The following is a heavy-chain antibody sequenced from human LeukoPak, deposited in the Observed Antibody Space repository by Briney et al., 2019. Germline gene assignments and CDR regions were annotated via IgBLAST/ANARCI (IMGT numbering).Heavy chain of an antibody. J-gene: IGHJ4*02. CDR1: GYTFTSYG. CDR2: ISAYNGNT. D-gene: IGHD6-13*01. V-gene: IGHV1-18*01. CDR3: ARRPLIAAGIPWSDY. Sequence: ASVKVSCKASGYTFTSYGISWVRQAPGQGLEWMGWISAYNGNTNYAQKLQGRVTMTTDASTSTAYMELRSLRSDDTAVYYCARRPLIAAGIPWSDYWGQGTLVTVCS.